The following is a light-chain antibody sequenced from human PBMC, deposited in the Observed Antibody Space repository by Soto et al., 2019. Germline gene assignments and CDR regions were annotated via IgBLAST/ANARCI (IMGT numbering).Light chain of an antibody. J-gene: IGLJ7*01. V-gene: IGLV2-8*01. CDR2: EVS. CDR3: SSYAGSNRAV. CDR1: SSDVGGDNY. Sequence: QSALTQPPSASGSPGQSVTISCTGTSSDVGGDNYVSWYQQHPGKAPKLMIYEVSKRPSGVPARFSGSKSGNTASLTVSGLQAEDEADYYCSSYAGSNRAVFGGGTQLTVL.